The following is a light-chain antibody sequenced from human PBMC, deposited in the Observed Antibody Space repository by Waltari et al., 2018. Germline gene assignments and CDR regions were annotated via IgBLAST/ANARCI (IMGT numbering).Light chain of an antibody. Sequence: EIVLTQAPGTLALSPGERATLSCRASQSLNNNYLAWYRTKHSQSHRLVIYGASYRATGIPDRFHGIGSLPDFTLTLSLLEPEDFAVYYCQHYGRSLKTFFQLTKVEIQ. CDR2: GAS. CDR1: QSLNNNY. V-gene: IGKV3-20*01. J-gene: IGKJ1*01. CDR3: QHYGRSLKT.